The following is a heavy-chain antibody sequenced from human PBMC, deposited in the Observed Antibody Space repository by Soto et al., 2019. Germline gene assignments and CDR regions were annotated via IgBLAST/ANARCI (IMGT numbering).Heavy chain of an antibody. CDR1: GYSFTSYW. CDR2: IDPSDSYT. CDR3: ARQNSSGYYIAAEYFQH. J-gene: IGHJ1*01. V-gene: IGHV5-10-1*01. Sequence: PGESLKISCKGSGYSFTSYWISWVRQMPGKGLEWMGRIDPSDSYTNYSPSFQGHVTISADKSISTAYLQWSSLKASDTAMYYCARQNSSGYYIAAEYFQHWGQGTLVTVSS. D-gene: IGHD3-22*01.